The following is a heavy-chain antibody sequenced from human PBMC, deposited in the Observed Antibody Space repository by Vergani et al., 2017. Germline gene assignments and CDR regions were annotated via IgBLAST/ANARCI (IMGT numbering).Heavy chain of an antibody. Sequence: EVQLLESGGGLVQPGGSLRLSCAASGFTFSSYAMSWVRQAPGKGLEWVSAISGSGGSTYYADSVKGRFTISRDNSKNTLYLQMNSPRAEDTAVYYCARPLGIAETAGGYWGQGTLVTVSS. CDR2: ISGSGGST. V-gene: IGHV3-23*01. CDR3: ARPLGIAETAGGY. J-gene: IGHJ4*02. CDR1: GFTFSSYA. D-gene: IGHD6-13*01.